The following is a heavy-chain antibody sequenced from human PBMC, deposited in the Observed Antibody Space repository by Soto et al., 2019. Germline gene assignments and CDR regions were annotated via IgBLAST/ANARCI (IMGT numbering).Heavy chain of an antibody. Sequence: SETLSLTCTVSGGSISSGGYYWSWIRQHPGKGLEWIGYIYYSGSTYYNPSLKSRVTISVDTSKNQFSLKLSSVTAADTAVYYCARQDYGGNNDYWGQGTLVTVSS. CDR1: GGSISSGGYY. CDR3: ARQDYGGNNDY. D-gene: IGHD4-17*01. CDR2: IYYSGST. J-gene: IGHJ4*02. V-gene: IGHV4-61*08.